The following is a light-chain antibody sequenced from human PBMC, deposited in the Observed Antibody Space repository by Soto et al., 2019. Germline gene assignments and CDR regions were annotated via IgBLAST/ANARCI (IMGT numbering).Light chain of an antibody. J-gene: IGKJ5*01. V-gene: IGKV3-20*01. Sequence: NVLTQSPGTLSLSPGQRATLSCSASQSLSGNYLAWYQQNPGQAPRVLIYRASIRATGISDRFSGSGSGTDFTLTISRLEPEDVAVYYCQQHGSSPITFGQGTRLEIK. CDR1: QSLSGNY. CDR2: RAS. CDR3: QQHGSSPIT.